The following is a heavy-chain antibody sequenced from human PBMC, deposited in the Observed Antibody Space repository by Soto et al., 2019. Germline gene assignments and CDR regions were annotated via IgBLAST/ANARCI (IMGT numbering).Heavy chain of an antibody. Sequence: EVQLVESGGGLVKPGGSLRLSCAASGFTFSSYSMNWVRQAPGKGLEWVSSISSSSSYIYYADSVKGRFTISRDNAKNSLYLQMNSLRAVDTPVYHCARHPLHLRYFDWLPFDYWGQGTLVTVSS. CDR1: GFTFSSYS. J-gene: IGHJ4*02. V-gene: IGHV3-21*01. D-gene: IGHD3-9*01. CDR3: ARHPLHLRYFDWLPFDY. CDR2: ISSSSSYI.